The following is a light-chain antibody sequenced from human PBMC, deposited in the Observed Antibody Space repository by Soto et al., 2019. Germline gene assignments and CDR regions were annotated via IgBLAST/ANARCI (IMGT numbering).Light chain of an antibody. CDR3: QQYNNWTPGRT. Sequence: EIVMTQSPATLSVSPVERATLSCRASQSVSSNLALYQQKPGQAPRLIIYGASTRATGIPARFSGSGSGREFTEITRSLRCEDFEVFSCQQYNNWTPGRTFGQGTKVDIK. J-gene: IGKJ1*01. V-gene: IGKV3-15*01. CDR2: GAS. CDR1: QSVSSN.